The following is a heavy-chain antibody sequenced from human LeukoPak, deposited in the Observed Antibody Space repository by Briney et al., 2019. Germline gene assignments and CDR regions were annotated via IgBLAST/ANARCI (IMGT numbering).Heavy chain of an antibody. CDR1: GFTFSNYA. Sequence: GGSLRLSCAASGFTFSNYAMNWVRQAPGKGLEWVSAISGSGGSTYYADSVKGRFTISRDNSKNTLYLQMNTLRAEDMAVYYCAKGDNSGSYNWFDPWGQGTLVTVSS. CDR3: AKGDNSGSYNWFDP. V-gene: IGHV3-23*01. D-gene: IGHD1-26*01. J-gene: IGHJ5*02. CDR2: ISGSGGST.